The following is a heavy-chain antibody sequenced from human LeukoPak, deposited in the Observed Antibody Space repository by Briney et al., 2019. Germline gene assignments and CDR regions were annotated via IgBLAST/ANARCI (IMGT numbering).Heavy chain of an antibody. CDR1: GYTFTSYG. D-gene: IGHD3-9*01. Sequence: ASVKVSCKASGYTFTSYGISWVRQAPGQGLEWMGWISAYNGNTNYPQKLRGRVTMTTDTSTSTAYMELRSLRSDDTAVYYCARDRSYYDILTGYFSVGKKNSYYYYGMDVWGQGTTVTVSS. V-gene: IGHV1-18*01. CDR3: ARDRSYYDILTGYFSVGKKNSYYYYGMDV. CDR2: ISAYNGNT. J-gene: IGHJ6*02.